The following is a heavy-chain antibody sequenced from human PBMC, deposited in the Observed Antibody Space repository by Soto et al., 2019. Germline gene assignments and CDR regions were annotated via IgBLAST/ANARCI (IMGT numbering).Heavy chain of an antibody. D-gene: IGHD3-22*01. J-gene: IGHJ5*02. V-gene: IGHV4-59*02. CDR2: IYYTGTH. Sequence: SEALSLTCAVSGGSVRNYYWSWVRQPPGKRLEWIGYIYYTGTHDYNPSLRGRATISVDTSKDQFSLKLTSVTAADTAVYYCARDRDRHSSGLPSFDPWGQGILVTVSS. CDR3: ARDRDRHSSGLPSFDP. CDR1: GGSVRNYY.